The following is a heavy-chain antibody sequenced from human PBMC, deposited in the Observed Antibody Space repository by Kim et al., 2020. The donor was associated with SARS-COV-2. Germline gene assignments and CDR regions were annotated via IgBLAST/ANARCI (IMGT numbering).Heavy chain of an antibody. D-gene: IGHD3-10*01. V-gene: IGHV4-61*01. CDR3: ARGFGEPYYFDY. J-gene: IGHJ4*02. CDR1: GGSVSSGSYY. CDR2: IYYSGST. Sequence: SETLSLTCTVSGGSVSSGSYYWSWIRQPPGKGLEWIGYIYYSGSTNYNPSLKSRVTISVDTSKNQFSLKLSSVTAADTAVYYCARGFGEPYYFDYWGQGTLVTVSS.